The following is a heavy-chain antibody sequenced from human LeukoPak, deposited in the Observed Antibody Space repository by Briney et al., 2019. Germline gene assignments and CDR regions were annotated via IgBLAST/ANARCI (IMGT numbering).Heavy chain of an antibody. V-gene: IGHV4-4*02. J-gene: IGHJ4*02. CDR2: IFHSGST. D-gene: IGHD2-21*02. CDR3: ARKDGVAAINY. Sequence: SETLSLTCAVSGGSISSSDWRSWVRQPPGKGLEWIGEIFHSGSTNYNPSLKSRVTISVDKSKNQFSLKLSSVTAADTAVYYCARKDGVAAINYWGQGTLVTVSP. CDR1: GGSISSSDW.